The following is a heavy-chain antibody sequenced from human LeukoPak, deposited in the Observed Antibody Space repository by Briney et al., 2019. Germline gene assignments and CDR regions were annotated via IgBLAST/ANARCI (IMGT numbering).Heavy chain of an antibody. Sequence: SQTPSLTCALSGDSFSSNSDAWNWVRQSPSRGLEWLGRTYYRFQWYNDYAVSVKSRITINPDTSKNQCSLQLNSVTPEDTAVYYCARDSASIAARPLYYFDYWGQGTLVTVSS. J-gene: IGHJ4*02. V-gene: IGHV6-1*01. CDR1: GDSFSSNSDA. CDR2: TYYRFQWYN. D-gene: IGHD6-6*01. CDR3: ARDSASIAARPLYYFDY.